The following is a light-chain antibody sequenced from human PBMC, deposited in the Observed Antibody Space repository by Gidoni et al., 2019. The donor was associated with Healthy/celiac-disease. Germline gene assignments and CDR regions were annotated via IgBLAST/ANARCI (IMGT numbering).Light chain of an antibody. CDR2: SDT. V-gene: IGLV1-44*01. CDR1: ISNIGGHT. CDR3: AAWDDVLDGYV. J-gene: IGLJ1*01. Sequence: QSVLAQPPSASGTPGQRVTISCSGDISNIGGHTGDWYQQLPGAAPLLLIHSDTRRPSGIPGRFSGSKSGISASLTISGLQSEDEADYFCAAWDDVLDGYVFGTGTRVTAL.